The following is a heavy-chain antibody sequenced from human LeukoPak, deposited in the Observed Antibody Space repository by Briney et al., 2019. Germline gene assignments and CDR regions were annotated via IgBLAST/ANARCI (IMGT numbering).Heavy chain of an antibody. D-gene: IGHD2/OR15-2a*01. J-gene: IGHJ2*01. CDR3: ARSSSYFTYFDL. CDR2: MSSTGNTI. Sequence: PGGSLRLSCTASGFTLRDYYMSWIRQAQGKGLEWISYMSSTGNTIYCAESVKGRFTVSRDSANNSMSLQMTSLRAEDSAVYYCARSSSYFTYFDLWGRDTLVTVSS. CDR1: GFTLRDYY. V-gene: IGHV3-11*04.